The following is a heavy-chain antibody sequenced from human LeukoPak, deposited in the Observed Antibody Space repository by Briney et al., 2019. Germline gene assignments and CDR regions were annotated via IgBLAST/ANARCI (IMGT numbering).Heavy chain of an antibody. CDR3: ARASFWESPINWFAP. J-gene: IGHJ5*02. Sequence: ASVKVSCKGSGYTFTGYYMHWVRQAPGQGLEWVGWINPKNGGSNYAQKFQGRVTMTRDRSISTAYMELSRLTSDDTAVYYCARASFWESPINWFAPWGQGTLVTVSS. D-gene: IGHD3-16*01. CDR1: GYTFTGYY. CDR2: INPKNGGS. V-gene: IGHV1-2*02.